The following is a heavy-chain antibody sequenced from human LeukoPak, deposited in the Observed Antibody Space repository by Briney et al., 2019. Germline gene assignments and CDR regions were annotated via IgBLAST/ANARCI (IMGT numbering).Heavy chain of an antibody. D-gene: IGHD3-22*01. CDR2: IYTSGST. CDR3: ARGRYYDSSGYLDYWYFDL. CDR1: GGSISSYY. J-gene: IGHJ2*01. Sequence: SETLSLTCTVSGGSISSYYWSWIRQPAGKGLEWIGRIYTSGSTNYNPSLKSRVTMSVDTSKNQFSLKLSSVTAADTAVYYCARGRYYDSSGYLDYWYFDLWGRGTLVTVSS. V-gene: IGHV4-4*07.